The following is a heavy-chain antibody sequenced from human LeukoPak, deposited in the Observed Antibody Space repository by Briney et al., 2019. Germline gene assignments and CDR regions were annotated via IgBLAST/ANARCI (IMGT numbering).Heavy chain of an antibody. CDR3: TTVGEHSPSGAFDI. J-gene: IGHJ3*02. CDR2: IKSKTDGGTT. CDR1: GFTFSNAW. D-gene: IGHD2-15*01. V-gene: IGHV3-15*01. Sequence: GGSLRLSCAASGFTFSNAWMSWVRQAPGKGLEWVGRIKSKTDGGTTDYAAPVKGRFTISRDDSKNTLYLQMNSLKTEDTAVYYCTTVGEHSPSGAFDIWGQGTMVTVSS.